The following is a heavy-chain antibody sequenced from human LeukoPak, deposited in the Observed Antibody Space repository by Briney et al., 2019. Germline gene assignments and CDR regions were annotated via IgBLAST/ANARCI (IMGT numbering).Heavy chain of an antibody. CDR1: GGTFSSYA. CDR3: ARDWTVRATPGKGCDY. D-gene: IGHD1-26*01. V-gene: IGHV1-69*04. CDR2: IIPILGIA. Sequence: SVKVSCKASGGTFSSYAISWVRQAPGQGLEWMGRIIPILGIANYAQKFQGRVTITADKSTSTAYMELSSLRSEDTAVYYCARDWTVRATPGKGCDYWGQGTLVTVSS. J-gene: IGHJ4*02.